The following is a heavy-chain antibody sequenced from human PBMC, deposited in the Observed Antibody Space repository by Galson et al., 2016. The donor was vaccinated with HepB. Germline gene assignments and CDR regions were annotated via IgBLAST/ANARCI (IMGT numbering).Heavy chain of an antibody. V-gene: IGHV3-64D*06. CDR1: GFTFSSYS. CDR2: ISSNGHTT. J-gene: IGHJ4*02. D-gene: IGHD6-19*01. Sequence: SLRLSCAASGFTFSSYSMHWVRQAPGKGLEYASAISSNGHTTYNADSVKGRFTISRDNSKNTLYLQMSSLRAEDTAVYYCVKGDSSGWSLFPDYWGQGTLVTVSS. CDR3: VKGDSSGWSLFPDY.